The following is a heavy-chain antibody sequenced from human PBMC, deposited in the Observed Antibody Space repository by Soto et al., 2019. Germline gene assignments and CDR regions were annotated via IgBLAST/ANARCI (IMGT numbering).Heavy chain of an antibody. D-gene: IGHD3-10*01. Sequence: LRLSCAASGFTFSSYAMSWVRQAPGKGLEWVSAISGSGGSTYYAGSVKGRFTISRDNSKNTLYLQMNSLRAEDTAVYYCAKGGWFGESSFDYWGQGTLVTVSS. V-gene: IGHV3-23*01. CDR1: GFTFSSYA. CDR2: ISGSGGST. CDR3: AKGGWFGESSFDY. J-gene: IGHJ4*02.